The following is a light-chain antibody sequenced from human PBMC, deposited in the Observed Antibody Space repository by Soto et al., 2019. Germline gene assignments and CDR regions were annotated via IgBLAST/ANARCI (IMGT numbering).Light chain of an antibody. V-gene: IGKV1-5*01. CDR1: QSISRW. Sequence: DIQMSQSPSTLSASVGDRVTITCRASQSISRWLAWYQQKPGKAPKALIYDASTLRSGVPSRSSGGGSGTEFTLTISSLQPDDFATYYCQQYNTYSTFGQGTRLEIK. CDR2: DAS. CDR3: QQYNTYST. J-gene: IGKJ5*01.